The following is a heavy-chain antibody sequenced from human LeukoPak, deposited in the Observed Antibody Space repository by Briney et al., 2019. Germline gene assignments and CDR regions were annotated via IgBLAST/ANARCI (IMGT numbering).Heavy chain of an antibody. D-gene: IGHD3-10*01. CDR1: GGTFSSYA. CDR3: ARDRRLRGPGSYSNYFDY. J-gene: IGHJ4*02. Sequence: SVKVSCKASGGTFSSYAISWVRQAPGQGLEWMGRIIPIFGTANYAQKFQGRVTIITDESTSTAYMELSSLRSEDTVVYYCARDRRLRGPGSYSNYFDYWGQGTLVTVSS. CDR2: IIPIFGTA. V-gene: IGHV1-69*05.